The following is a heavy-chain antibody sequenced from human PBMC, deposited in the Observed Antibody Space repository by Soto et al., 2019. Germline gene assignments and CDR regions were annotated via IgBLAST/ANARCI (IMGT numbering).Heavy chain of an antibody. Sequence: GGSLRLSCAASGFTFSSYSMNWVRQAPGKGLEWVSSISSSSSYIYYADSVKGRFTISRDNAKNSLYLQMNSLRAEDTAVYYCARYSGSRPYYCYGKDVWGQGTTVTVSS. CDR3: ARYSGSRPYYCYGKDV. CDR2: ISSSSSYI. CDR1: GFTFSSYS. V-gene: IGHV3-21*01. D-gene: IGHD1-26*01. J-gene: IGHJ6*02.